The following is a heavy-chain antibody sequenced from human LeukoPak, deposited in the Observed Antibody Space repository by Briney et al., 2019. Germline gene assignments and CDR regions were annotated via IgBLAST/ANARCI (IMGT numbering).Heavy chain of an antibody. D-gene: IGHD6-13*01. J-gene: IGHJ4*02. V-gene: IGHV4-34*01. CDR3: ASSSEGMAAATWYFDY. CDR2: INHSGST. Sequence: SETLSLACAVYGGSFSGYYWSWIRQPPGNVLEWIGEINHSGSTNYNPSLKSRVTISVDSSKNQFSMKMRSVTAADTAVYYCASSSEGMAAATWYFDYWGQGTLVTVSS. CDR1: GGSFSGYY.